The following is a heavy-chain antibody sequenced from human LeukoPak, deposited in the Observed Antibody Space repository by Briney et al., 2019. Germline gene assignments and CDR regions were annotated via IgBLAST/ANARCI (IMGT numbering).Heavy chain of an antibody. CDR1: GFTFSIYA. CDR2: ITSNGGST. Sequence: GGSLRLSCAASGFTFSIYAMHWVRQAPGKGLEYVSSITSNGGSTYYANSVKGRFTISRDNSKNTLYLQMGSLRAEDMAVYYCARDYSGYFGYWGQGTLVTVSS. D-gene: IGHD2-15*01. V-gene: IGHV3-64*01. J-gene: IGHJ4*02. CDR3: ARDYSGYFGY.